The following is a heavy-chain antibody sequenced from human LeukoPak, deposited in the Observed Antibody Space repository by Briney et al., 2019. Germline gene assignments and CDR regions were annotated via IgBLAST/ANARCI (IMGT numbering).Heavy chain of an antibody. V-gene: IGHV4-34*01. CDR1: GGSFSGYY. J-gene: IGHJ4*02. Sequence: SETLSLTCAVYGGSFSGYYWSWVRQPPGKGLEWLGEMNHSGSNNYNPSLKSRVTISVATSKNQFSLKLSSVTAADTAVYYCARVRLRFYYGSGSYYSSFDYWGQGTLVTVSS. CDR2: MNHSGSN. CDR3: ARVRLRFYYGSGSYYSSFDY. D-gene: IGHD3-10*01.